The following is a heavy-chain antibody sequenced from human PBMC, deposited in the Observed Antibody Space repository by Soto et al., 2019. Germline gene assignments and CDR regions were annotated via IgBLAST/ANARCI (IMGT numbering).Heavy chain of an antibody. CDR3: IRHDPNWYWY. Sequence: EVQLVESGGGLVKPGGSLRLSCAASGFTFSGVAMYWVRQASGKGLEWVGRIRSKGNNYATAYAASVTGRFIVSRDDSKNTAYLQMNSLKTEDTAVYYCIRHDPNWYWYWGRGTLVTVSS. D-gene: IGHD2-8*02. CDR1: GFTFSGVA. J-gene: IGHJ4*02. CDR2: IRSKGNNYAT. V-gene: IGHV3-73*01.